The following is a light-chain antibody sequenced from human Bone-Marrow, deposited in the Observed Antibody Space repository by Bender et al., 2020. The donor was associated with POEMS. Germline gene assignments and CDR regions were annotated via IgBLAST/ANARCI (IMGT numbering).Light chain of an antibody. CDR2: KDR. CDR3: QSADSSGPYGSNVV. Sequence: SYELTQSPSVSVSPGQTARITCSADVLPKQYAYWYRQKPGQAPVLLIFKDRERPSGIPERFSGSSSGTTATLTITGVQAEDEADYFCQSADSSGPYGSNVVFGGGTKLTVL. CDR1: VLPKQY. V-gene: IGLV3-25*03. J-gene: IGLJ2*01.